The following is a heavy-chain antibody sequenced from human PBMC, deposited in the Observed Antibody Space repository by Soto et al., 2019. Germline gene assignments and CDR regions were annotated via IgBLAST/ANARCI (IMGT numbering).Heavy chain of an antibody. V-gene: IGHV3-23*01. Sequence: EVQLLESGGGLVQPGGSLRLSCAASGFTFSSYAMSWVRQAPGKGLEWVSVISGSGDSTYYTDSVRGRFTISRDNSKNTLYLDMNSLRSEDTAVYYCAKDRDGAAAGPTKFYGMDVWGQGTTVTVSS. CDR1: GFTFSSYA. CDR2: ISGSGDST. CDR3: AKDRDGAAAGPTKFYGMDV. J-gene: IGHJ6*02. D-gene: IGHD6-13*01.